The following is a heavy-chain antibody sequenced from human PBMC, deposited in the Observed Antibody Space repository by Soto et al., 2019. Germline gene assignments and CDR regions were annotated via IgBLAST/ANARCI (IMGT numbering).Heavy chain of an antibody. Sequence: PSETLSLTCSLYSGSLSGYYWSWIRQPPGKGLEWIGEISPSGTTNYSPSLKSRVSISVDTSKNQFSLNLTSLTAADTAVYYCARDSGSYYIGYYYGMDVWGQGTTVTVSS. CDR1: SGSLSGYY. V-gene: IGHV4-34*01. CDR2: ISPSGTT. D-gene: IGHD3-10*01. CDR3: ARDSGSYYIGYYYGMDV. J-gene: IGHJ6*02.